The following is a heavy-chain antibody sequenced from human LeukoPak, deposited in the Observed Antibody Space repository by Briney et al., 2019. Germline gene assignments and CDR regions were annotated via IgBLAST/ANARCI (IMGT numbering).Heavy chain of an antibody. CDR2: ISWNSGSI. J-gene: IGHJ6*02. CDR3: AKGGYGSGSYYKYYYGMDV. V-gene: IGHV3-9*01. Sequence: PGGSPRLSCAASGFTFDDYAMHWVRQAPGKGLEWVSGISWNSGSIGYADSVKGRFTISRDNAKNSLYLQMNSLRAEDTALYYCAKGGYGSGSYYKYYYGMDVWGQGTTVTVSS. CDR1: GFTFDDYA. D-gene: IGHD3-10*01.